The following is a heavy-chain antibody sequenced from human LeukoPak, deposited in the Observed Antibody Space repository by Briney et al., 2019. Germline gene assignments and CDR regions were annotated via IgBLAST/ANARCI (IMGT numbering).Heavy chain of an antibody. CDR1: GFIFSNYA. J-gene: IGHJ4*02. D-gene: IGHD6-19*01. CDR2: ISGSGSST. V-gene: IGHV3-23*01. CDR3: ARFETVAAKPLEY. Sequence: PGGSLRLSCAASGFIFSNYAMSWVRQAPGKGLEWVSLISGSGSSTYYADSVKGRFTISRDNARNSLYLQMNSLRAEDTAVYYCARFETVAAKPLEYWGQGTLVTVSS.